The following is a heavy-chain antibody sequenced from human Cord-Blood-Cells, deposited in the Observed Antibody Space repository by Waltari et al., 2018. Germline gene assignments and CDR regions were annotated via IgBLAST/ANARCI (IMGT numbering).Heavy chain of an antibody. J-gene: IGHJ4*02. Sequence: QVQLVESGGGVVQPGRSLRLSCAASGFTFSSYGMHWVRQAPGKGVEWVAGIWYDGSNKYYADSVKGRFTISRDNSKNTLYLQMNSLRAEDTAVYYCARETSGSYDYWGQGTLVTVSS. CDR1: GFTFSSYG. V-gene: IGHV3-33*01. CDR3: ARETSGSYDY. CDR2: IWYDGSNK. D-gene: IGHD1-26*01.